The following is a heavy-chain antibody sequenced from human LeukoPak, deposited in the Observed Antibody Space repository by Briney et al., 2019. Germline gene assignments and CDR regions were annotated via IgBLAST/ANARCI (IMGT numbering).Heavy chain of an antibody. V-gene: IGHV4-30-2*01. CDR2: IYHTGTT. Sequence: SETLSLTCAVSDGSISSGGYYWSWIRQPPGKGLEWIGYIYHTGTTYYNPSLKSRVTISVDRSKNQFSLKVTSVTAADTAVYYCARGYCSSTSCPLRWGQGTLVTVSS. CDR1: DGSISSGGYY. J-gene: IGHJ4*02. D-gene: IGHD2-2*01. CDR3: ARGYCSSTSCPLR.